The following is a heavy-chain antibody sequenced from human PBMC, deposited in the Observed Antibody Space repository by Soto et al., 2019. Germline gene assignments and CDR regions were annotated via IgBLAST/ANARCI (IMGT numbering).Heavy chain of an antibody. J-gene: IGHJ4*02. CDR2: INTDESST. V-gene: IGHV3-74*01. CDR1: GFTFSSYW. Sequence: VQLVESGGGLVQPGGSLRLSCAASGFTFSSYWMHWVRQAPGKGLVWVSRINTDESSTTYADSVKGRFTISRDNAKNTLYLQMNSLRAEDTAVYYCARRGPVTGLAYWGQGTLVTVSS. CDR3: ARRGPVTGLAY. D-gene: IGHD1-20*01.